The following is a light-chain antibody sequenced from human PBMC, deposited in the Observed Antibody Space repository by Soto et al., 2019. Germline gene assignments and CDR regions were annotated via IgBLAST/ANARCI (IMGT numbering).Light chain of an antibody. CDR3: QSWGGGVHWV. Sequence: QSVLSQSPSASASQGASVKFTCSLTSGHSTYPVAWHQQPPHKGPRFLMIVNSDGSHTKGDGIPDRFSGSSSGADRYLTISSLQSEDEGDYYCQSWGGGVHWVFGGGTKGHRP. J-gene: IGLJ3*02. CDR2: VNSDGSH. CDR1: SGHSTYP. V-gene: IGLV4-69*01.